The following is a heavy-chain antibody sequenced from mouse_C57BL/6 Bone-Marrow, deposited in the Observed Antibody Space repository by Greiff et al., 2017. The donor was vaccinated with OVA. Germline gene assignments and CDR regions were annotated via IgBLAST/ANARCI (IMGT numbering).Heavy chain of an antibody. J-gene: IGHJ2*01. CDR1: GYTFTGYW. D-gene: IGHD1-1*02. Sequence: VQLQQPGAELVKPGASVKLSCKASGYTFTGYWMHWVKQRPGQGLEWIGMIHPNSGSTNYNEKFKSKATLTVDKSSSTAYMQLSSLTSEDSAVYYCARGGENYARYYFDYWGQGTTLTVSS. V-gene: IGHV1-64*01. CDR3: ARGGENYARYYFDY. CDR2: IHPNSGST.